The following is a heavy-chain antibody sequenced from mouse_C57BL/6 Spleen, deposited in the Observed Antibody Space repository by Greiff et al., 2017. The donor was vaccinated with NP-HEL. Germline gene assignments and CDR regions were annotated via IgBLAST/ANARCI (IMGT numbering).Heavy chain of an antibody. V-gene: IGHV2-6*03. J-gene: IGHJ4*01. CDR3: ARDDGYSPYSALDY. CDR1: GFSLTSYG. CDR2: IWSDGST. D-gene: IGHD2-3*01. Sequence: VQLQQSGPGLVAPSQSLSITCTVSGFSLTSYGVHWVRQPPGKGLEWLVVIWSDGSTTYNSALKSRLSISKDNSKSQVFLKMNSLQTDDTAMYYCARDDGYSPYSALDYWGEGASVTVSS.